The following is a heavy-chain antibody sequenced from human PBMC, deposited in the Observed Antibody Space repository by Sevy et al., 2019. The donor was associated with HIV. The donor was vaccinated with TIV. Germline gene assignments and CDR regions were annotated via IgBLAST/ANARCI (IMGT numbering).Heavy chain of an antibody. D-gene: IGHD6-13*01. V-gene: IGHV3-23*01. J-gene: IGHJ4*02. CDR2: ISGSGGST. CDR3: AKGAIAAAAPRQEAPRNDY. CDR1: GFTFSSYA. Sequence: GGSLRLSCAASGFTFSSYAMSWVRQAPGKGLEWVSAISGSGGSTYYADSVKGRFTISRDNSKNTLYLQMNSLRAEDTAVYYCAKGAIAAAAPRQEAPRNDYWGQGTLVTVSS.